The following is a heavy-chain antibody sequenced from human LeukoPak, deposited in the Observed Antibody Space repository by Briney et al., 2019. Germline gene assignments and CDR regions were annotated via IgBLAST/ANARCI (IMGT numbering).Heavy chain of an antibody. Sequence: PGGSLRLSCAASGLTFSSYSMNWVRQAPGKGLEWVSFISSSSAHINYADSVKGRFTISRDNPRNSLYLQMNSLRAEDTAVYYCARDIGGSYTAIDYWGQGTLVTVSS. CDR2: ISSSSAHI. V-gene: IGHV3-21*01. J-gene: IGHJ4*02. D-gene: IGHD1-26*01. CDR1: GLTFSSYS. CDR3: ARDIGGSYTAIDY.